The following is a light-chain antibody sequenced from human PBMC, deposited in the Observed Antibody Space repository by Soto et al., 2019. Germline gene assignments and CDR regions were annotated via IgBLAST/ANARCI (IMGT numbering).Light chain of an antibody. CDR1: QDIVNY. Sequence: DIQMTQSPSSLSSSVGDRFTITCQASQDIVNYLNWYHQKPGKAPKLLISDASNLEVGVPLRFSGSGSGTHFTVTINSLQTEDIATYYCQQYDVLPLSFGPGTRVDIK. J-gene: IGKJ3*01. CDR3: QQYDVLPLS. CDR2: DAS. V-gene: IGKV1-33*01.